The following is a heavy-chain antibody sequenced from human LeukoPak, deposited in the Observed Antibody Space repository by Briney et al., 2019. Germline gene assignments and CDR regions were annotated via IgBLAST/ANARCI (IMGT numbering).Heavy chain of an antibody. D-gene: IGHD6-19*01. J-gene: IGHJ6*02. CDR1: GFILTSYE. CDR2: ITFSGTSI. V-gene: IGHV3-48*03. Sequence: GGSLRLSCEASGFILTSYEMNWVRQAPEKGLEWLSSITFSGTSIHYADAVKGRFTISRDSAKNSVYLQMTSLRPEDTAVYYCAKMVTSGWPGNFYYYGMDVWGQGTTVTVSS. CDR3: AKMVTSGWPGNFYYYGMDV.